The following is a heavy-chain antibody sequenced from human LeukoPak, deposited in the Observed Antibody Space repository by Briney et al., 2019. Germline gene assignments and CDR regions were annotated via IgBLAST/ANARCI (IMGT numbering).Heavy chain of an antibody. J-gene: IGHJ4*02. D-gene: IGHD3-10*01. CDR2: INPNSGNA. CDR1: GYSFTTND. Sequence: ASVKVSCKASGYSFTTNDINWARQATGQGLEWLGWINPNSGNAGYAQEFRGRVSMTRDTSISTVYLGLSSLKFEDTAVYYCARKIGDSGSYPDWGQGTLVTVSS. V-gene: IGHV1-8*01. CDR3: ARKIGDSGSYPD.